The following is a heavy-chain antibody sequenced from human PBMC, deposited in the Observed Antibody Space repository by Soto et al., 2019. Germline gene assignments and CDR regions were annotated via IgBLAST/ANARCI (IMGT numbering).Heavy chain of an antibody. CDR3: TKDKGPGPAVYYFDY. Sequence: QVQLVESGGGVVQPGRSLRLSCAASGFTFSNYGMHWVRQAPGKGLEWVAVIASDGRDKTYADSVRGRFTISRDNSKNTMYLEMNSLRGDDAAVYYCTKDKGPGPAVYYFDYWGQGTLVTVSS. V-gene: IGHV3-30*18. D-gene: IGHD6-19*01. CDR1: GFTFSNYG. CDR2: IASDGRDK. J-gene: IGHJ4*02.